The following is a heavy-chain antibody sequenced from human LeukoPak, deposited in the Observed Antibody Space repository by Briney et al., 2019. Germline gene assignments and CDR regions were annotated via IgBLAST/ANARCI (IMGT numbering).Heavy chain of an antibody. V-gene: IGHV3-11*01. CDR2: ISMSGSVI. Sequence: PGGSLRRSCAASGFKFRDYYMSWMRQAPGKGLEWISYISMSGSVIQYSDSVKGRFTTSRDNVKNSLHLQMDSLRVDDTAVYYCARGGWSRGWFDPWGQGTQVSVSS. CDR1: GFKFRDYY. CDR3: ARGGWSRGWFDP. D-gene: IGHD3-22*01. J-gene: IGHJ5*02.